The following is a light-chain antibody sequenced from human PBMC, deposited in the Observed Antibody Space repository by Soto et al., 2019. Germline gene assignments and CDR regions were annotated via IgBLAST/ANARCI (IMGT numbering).Light chain of an antibody. CDR2: EVN. CDR1: SSDVGSYNL. CDR3: SSFTGTSALIL. J-gene: IGLJ2*01. Sequence: QSALTQPASMSGSPGQSITISCTGTSSDVGSYNLVSWYQQYPGKAPRLIIYEVNNRPSGVSDRFSGSKSGNTASLTISGLRAEDEGDYFCSSFTGTSALILFGGGTKLTVL. V-gene: IGLV2-14*02.